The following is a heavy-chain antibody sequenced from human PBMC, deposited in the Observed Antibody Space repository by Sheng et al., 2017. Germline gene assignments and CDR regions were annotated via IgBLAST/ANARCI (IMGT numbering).Heavy chain of an antibody. D-gene: IGHD7-27*01. CDR3: AWGSQYFFDY. J-gene: IGHJ4*02. CDR1: GFTFSNYP. V-gene: IGHV3-30*01. Sequence: QVQVVESGGGVVQPGRSLRLSCAASGFTFSNYPIHWIRLAPGKGLECVAVISPDGSNSYYADSVTGRFTISRDNSKNTLYLQMNTLRLEDTAMYYCAWGSQYFFDYWGQGALVTVSS. CDR2: ISPDGSNS.